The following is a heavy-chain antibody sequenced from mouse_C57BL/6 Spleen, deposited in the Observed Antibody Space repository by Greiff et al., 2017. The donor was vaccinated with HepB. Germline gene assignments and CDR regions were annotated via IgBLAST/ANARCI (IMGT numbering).Heavy chain of an antibody. CDR3: ASNYYGR. V-gene: IGHV2-6*01. Sequence: VNVVESGPGLVAPSPSLSITCTVSGFSLTSYGVDWVRQSPGKGLEWLGVIWGVGSTNYNSALKSRLSISKDNSKSQVFLKMNSLQTDDTAMYYCASNYYGRWGQGTLVTVSA. CDR1: GFSLTSYG. J-gene: IGHJ3*01. CDR2: IWGVGST. D-gene: IGHD1-1*01.